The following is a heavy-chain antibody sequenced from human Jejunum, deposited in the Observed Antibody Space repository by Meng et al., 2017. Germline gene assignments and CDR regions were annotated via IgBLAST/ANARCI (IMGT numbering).Heavy chain of an antibody. CDR2: IYHSGST. D-gene: IGHD6-19*01. CDR3: ARGIAVGPPDY. CDR1: GYSISSGYY. V-gene: IGHV4-38-2*01. J-gene: IGHJ4*02. Sequence: GSLRLSCAVSGYSISSGYYWGWIRQPPGKGLEWIGSIYHSGSTYYNSSLKSRVTISVDTSKNQFSLKLSSVTAADTAVYYCARGIAVGPPDYWGQGTLVTVSS.